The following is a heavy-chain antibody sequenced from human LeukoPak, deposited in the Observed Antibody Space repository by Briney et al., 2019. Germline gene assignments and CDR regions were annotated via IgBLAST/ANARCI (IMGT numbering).Heavy chain of an antibody. D-gene: IGHD3-22*01. J-gene: IGHJ4*02. CDR3: ARYYDSSATTLNYFDY. CDR1: GGTFSSYA. CDR2: IIHIFGTA. Sequence: WASVKVSCKASGGTFSSYAISWVRQAPGQGLEWMGGIIHIFGTANYAQKFQGRVTITTDESTSTAYMELSSLRSEDTAVYYCARYYDSSATTLNYFDYWGQGALVTVSS. V-gene: IGHV1-69*05.